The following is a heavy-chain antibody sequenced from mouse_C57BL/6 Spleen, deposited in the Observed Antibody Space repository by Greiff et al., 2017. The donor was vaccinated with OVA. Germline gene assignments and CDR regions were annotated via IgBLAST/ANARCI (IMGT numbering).Heavy chain of an antibody. J-gene: IGHJ2*01. Sequence: QVQLKQSGAELARPGASVKLSCKASGYTFTSYGISWVKQRTGQGLEWIGEIYPRSGNTYYNEKFKGKATLTADKSSSTADMELRSLTSEDSAVYFCARSRDYDGPFDYWGQGTTLTVSS. CDR1: GYTFTSYG. CDR3: ARSRDYDGPFDY. CDR2: IYPRSGNT. D-gene: IGHD2-4*01. V-gene: IGHV1-81*01.